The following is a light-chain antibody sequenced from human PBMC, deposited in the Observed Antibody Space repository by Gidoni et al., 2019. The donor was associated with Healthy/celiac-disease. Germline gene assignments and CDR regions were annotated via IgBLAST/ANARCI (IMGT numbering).Light chain of an antibody. CDR2: YDS. CDR1: NIGSKS. J-gene: IGLJ2*01. V-gene: IGLV3-21*04. CDR3: QVCDSSSDHVV. Sequence: SYVLTQPPSVSVAPGKTARITCGGNNIGSKSVHLYQQKPGQAPVLVIYYDSDRPPGIPERFSGSNSGNTATLTISRVEAGDEADYYCQVCDSSSDHVVFGGGTKLTVL.